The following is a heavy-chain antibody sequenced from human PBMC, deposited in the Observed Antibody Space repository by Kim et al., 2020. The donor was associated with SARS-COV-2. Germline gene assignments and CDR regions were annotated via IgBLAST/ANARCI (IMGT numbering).Heavy chain of an antibody. J-gene: IGHJ5*02. D-gene: IGHD2-15*01. CDR3: VRDGYSRPAP. Sequence: ASVKVSCKTSEYTFSTYYMHWVRQAPGQGLEWMGIIDPSGTIIRYAQNFQGRVTLTRDTSTSTAYMELSSLRSEDTAVYFCVRDGYSRPAPWGQGTLVPV. CDR2: IDPSGTII. V-gene: IGHV1-46*01. CDR1: EYTFSTYY.